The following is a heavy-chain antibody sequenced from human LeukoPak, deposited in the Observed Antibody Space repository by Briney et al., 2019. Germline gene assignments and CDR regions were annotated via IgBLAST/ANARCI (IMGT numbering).Heavy chain of an antibody. Sequence: PGGSLRLSCAASGFTFSNYAMSWVRQAPGKALEWVSGLWGNGGNPSYADTVKGRFTISRENSKNTLYLQMNSLRAEDTAVYYCAKDKGSHYDFWSGYYLLWGQGTLVTVSS. CDR2: LWGNGGNP. D-gene: IGHD3-3*01. CDR3: AKDKGSHYDFWSGYYLL. CDR1: GFTFSNYA. J-gene: IGHJ4*02. V-gene: IGHV3-23*01.